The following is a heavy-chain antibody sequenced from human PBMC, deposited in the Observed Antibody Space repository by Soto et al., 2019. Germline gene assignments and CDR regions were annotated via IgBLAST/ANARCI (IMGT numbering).Heavy chain of an antibody. CDR1: GGTVTNSSYY. Sequence: TEALSHPCTVSGGTVTNSSYYWCWIRQSPGKGLEWIGSVYYRGRSYSKSSVKSRVTISVDTSKNQFSLNLNSVTASDTAVYFCGSQRTTVIPQVYVDYWGPGALVT. J-gene: IGHJ4*02. CDR3: GSQRTTVIPQVYVDY. V-gene: IGHV4-39*01. CDR2: VYYRGRS. D-gene: IGHD4-4*01.